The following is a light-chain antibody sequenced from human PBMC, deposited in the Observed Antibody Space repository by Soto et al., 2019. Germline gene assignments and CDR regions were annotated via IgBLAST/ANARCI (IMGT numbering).Light chain of an antibody. CDR2: GAS. J-gene: IGKJ1*01. CDR1: QSVSSSY. V-gene: IGKV3-20*01. Sequence: EIVLTQSPGTLSLSPWERATISSTVSQSVSSSYLAWYQQKPGQAPRLLIYGASSRATGIPDRFSGSGSGTDFTLTISRLETEDFAVYYCQQYGSSPWTFGKGTKVDIK. CDR3: QQYGSSPWT.